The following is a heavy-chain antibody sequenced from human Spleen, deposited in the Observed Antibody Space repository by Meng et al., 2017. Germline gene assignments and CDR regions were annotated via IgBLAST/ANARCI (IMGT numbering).Heavy chain of an antibody. Sequence: QVQLVESGGGVVQPGRSLRLSCAASGFTFSSYGMHWVRQAPGKGLEWVAVIWYDGSKKYYADSVKGRFTISRDNSKNTLYLQMNSLRADDTAVYYCEKDKEPYGGNWAKDYWGQGTLVTVSS. CDR1: GFTFSSYG. D-gene: IGHD4-23*01. CDR2: IWYDGSKK. V-gene: IGHV3-33*06. J-gene: IGHJ4*02. CDR3: EKDKEPYGGNWAKDY.